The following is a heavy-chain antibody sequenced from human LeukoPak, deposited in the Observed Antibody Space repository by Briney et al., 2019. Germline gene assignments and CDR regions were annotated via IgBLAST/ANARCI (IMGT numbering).Heavy chain of an antibody. CDR1: GGSFSGYY. J-gene: IGHJ4*02. CDR2: INHSGST. V-gene: IGHV4-34*01. Sequence: SSETLSLTCAVYGGSFSGYYWSWIRQPPGKGLEWIGEINHSGSTNYNPSLKSRVTISVDTSKNQFSLELSSVTAADTAVYYCVIGYYYHYWGQGTLVTVSS. CDR3: VIGYYYHY.